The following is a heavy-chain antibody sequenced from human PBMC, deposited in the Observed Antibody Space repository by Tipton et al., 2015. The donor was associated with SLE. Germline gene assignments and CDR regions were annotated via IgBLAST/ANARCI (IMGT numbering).Heavy chain of an antibody. D-gene: IGHD3-22*01. V-gene: IGHV4-39*01. Sequence: TLSLTCTVSGGSISSSSYYWGWIRQPPGKGLEWIGSIYYSGNTYYNPSLKSRVTISVDTSKNQFSLKLSSVTAADTAVYYCARRNYDSSGYGYFDYWGQGTLVTVSS. CDR1: GGSISSSSYY. CDR2: IYYSGNT. J-gene: IGHJ4*02. CDR3: ARRNYDSSGYGYFDY.